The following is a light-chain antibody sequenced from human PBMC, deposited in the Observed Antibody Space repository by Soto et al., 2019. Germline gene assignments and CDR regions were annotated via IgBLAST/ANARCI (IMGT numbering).Light chain of an antibody. V-gene: IGKV3-11*01. Sequence: VLTQSPATLSLSPGGRATLACRASQRVYSDLAWYQQSPSQAPRLLLFDASNRTTGIPARFSGSRSGTDFSLTIRRLESEDFAVSYFQQRSTWHITFGQGTRLEIQ. CDR3: QQRSTWHIT. CDR1: QRVYSD. J-gene: IGKJ5*01. CDR2: DAS.